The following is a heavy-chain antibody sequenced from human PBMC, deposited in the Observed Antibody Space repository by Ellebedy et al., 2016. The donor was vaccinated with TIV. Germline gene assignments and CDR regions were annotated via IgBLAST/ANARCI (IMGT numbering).Heavy chain of an antibody. Sequence: PGGSLRLSCAASGLTFSSHAMRWVRQAPGKGLDWVSPITESGGNTYYADSVKGLFTISRDNSKDTLFLQMNSLRAEEPAIYFCARDSVGVGPAFDYWGQGTMVTVSS. CDR3: ARDSVGVGPAFDY. J-gene: IGHJ3*01. CDR2: ITESGGNT. V-gene: IGHV3-23*01. CDR1: GLTFSSHA. D-gene: IGHD4-23*01.